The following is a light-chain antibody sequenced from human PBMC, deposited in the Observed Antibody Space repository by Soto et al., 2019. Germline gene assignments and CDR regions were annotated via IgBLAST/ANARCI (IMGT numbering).Light chain of an antibody. CDR2: GAS. CDR3: QQYDRTPWT. CDR1: QTVKTSY. Sequence: EIVLTQSPGALSLSPGERTTLSCRASQTVKTSYLAWYQQKRGRAPRLLIYGASSRAPGIPDRFSGSGSGTDFTLTISRLEPEDFAVYYCQQYDRTPWTFGQGTKVETK. V-gene: IGKV3-20*01. J-gene: IGKJ1*01.